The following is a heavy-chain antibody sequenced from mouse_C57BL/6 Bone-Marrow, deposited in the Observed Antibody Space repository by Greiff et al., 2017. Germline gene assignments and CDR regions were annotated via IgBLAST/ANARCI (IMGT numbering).Heavy chain of an antibody. CDR1: GFTFSDYY. CDR3: ARRHYDYDDDAMDY. Sequence: EVQLVESGGGLVQPGGSLKLSCAASGFTFSDYYMYWVRQTPEKRLEWVAYISNGGGSTYYPDTVKGRLTISRDNAKNTLYLQMSRLKSEDTAMYYCARRHYDYDDDAMDYWGQGTSVTVSS. J-gene: IGHJ4*01. CDR2: ISNGGGST. V-gene: IGHV5-12*01. D-gene: IGHD2-4*01.